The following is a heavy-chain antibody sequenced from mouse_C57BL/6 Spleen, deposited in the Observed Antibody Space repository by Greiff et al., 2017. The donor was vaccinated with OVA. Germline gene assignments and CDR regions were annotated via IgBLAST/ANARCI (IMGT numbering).Heavy chain of an antibody. V-gene: IGHV3-6*01. CDR2: ISYDGSN. CDR1: GYSIPSGYY. CDR3: AREGDVFDY. J-gene: IGHJ2*01. D-gene: IGHD3-3*01. Sequence: VQLQQSGPGLVKPSQSLSLPCSVPGYSIPSGYYWNWIRQFPGNKLEWMGYISYDGSNNYNPSLKNRISITRDTSKNQFFLKLTSVTTEDTATYYCAREGDVFDYWGQGTTLTVSS.